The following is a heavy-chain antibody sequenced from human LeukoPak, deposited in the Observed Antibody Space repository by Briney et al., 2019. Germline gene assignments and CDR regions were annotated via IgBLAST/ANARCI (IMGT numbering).Heavy chain of an antibody. CDR2: INAGNGNT. Sequence: GASVKASCKASGYTFTSYAMHWVRQAPGQRLEWMGWINAGNGNTKYSQKFQGRVTITRDTSASTAYMELSSLRSEDTAVYYCARSEAAAGNFGYFDYWGQGTLVTVSS. CDR3: ARSEAAAGNFGYFDY. D-gene: IGHD6-13*01. V-gene: IGHV1-3*01. J-gene: IGHJ4*02. CDR1: GYTFTSYA.